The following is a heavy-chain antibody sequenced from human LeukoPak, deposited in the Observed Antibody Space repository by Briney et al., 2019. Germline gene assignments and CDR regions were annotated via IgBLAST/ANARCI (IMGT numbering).Heavy chain of an antibody. CDR2: IYYSGST. CDR1: GGSISSYY. V-gene: IGHV4-59*01. D-gene: IGHD6-19*01. J-gene: IGHJ4*02. Sequence: PSETLSLTCTASGGSISSYYWTWIRQPPGKGLEWIGYIYYSGSTNYNPSLKSRVTISVDTSKNQFSLKLSSVTAADTAVYYCARTYSSAMALDYWGQGTLVTVSS. CDR3: ARTYSSAMALDY.